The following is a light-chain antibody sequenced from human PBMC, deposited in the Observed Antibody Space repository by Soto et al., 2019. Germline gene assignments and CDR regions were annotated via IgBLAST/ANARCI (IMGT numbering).Light chain of an antibody. J-gene: IGKJ1*01. CDR1: QGIGST. Sequence: EIVMTQSPATLSVSPGERATLSCTASQGIGSTLAWYQQKPGQAPRLLIYDASNRATGIPARFSGSGSGTDFTLTISRLEPEDFAVYYCQQYGSSGTFGQGTKVDIK. CDR2: DAS. V-gene: IGKV3-20*01. CDR3: QQYGSSGT.